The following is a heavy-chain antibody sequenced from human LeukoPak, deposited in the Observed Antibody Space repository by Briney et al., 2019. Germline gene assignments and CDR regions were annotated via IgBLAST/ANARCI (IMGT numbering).Heavy chain of an antibody. CDR2: VYTSGST. CDR3: ARSYGANDY. V-gene: IGHV4-4*07. J-gene: IGHJ4*01. Sequence: PSETLSLTCTVSGGSISTYHWSWIRQPAGEGLEWIGRVYTSGSTNYNPSLKSRVTMSVDTSKNQSSLKLSSVTAADTAMYYCARSYGANDYWGHGTLVTVSS. CDR1: GGSISTYH. D-gene: IGHD4-23*01.